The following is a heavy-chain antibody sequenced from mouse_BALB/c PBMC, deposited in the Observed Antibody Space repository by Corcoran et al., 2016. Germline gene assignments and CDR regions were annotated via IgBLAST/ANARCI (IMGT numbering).Heavy chain of an antibody. CDR1: GFPITSGYY. V-gene: IGHV12-3*02. J-gene: IGHJ1*01. CDR3: AGDRLGYWYFDV. CDR2: ITHSGET. Sequence: QMQLQESGPGLVKPSQSLFLACSITGFPITSGYYWIWIRQSPGKPLEWMGYITHSGETFYNPSLQSPISITRETSKNQFFLQLISVTTEDTAMYYCAGDRLGYWYFDVWGAGTTVTVSS.